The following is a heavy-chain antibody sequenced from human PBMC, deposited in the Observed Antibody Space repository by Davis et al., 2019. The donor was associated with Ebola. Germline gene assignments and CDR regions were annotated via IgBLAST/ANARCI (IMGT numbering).Heavy chain of an antibody. CDR1: GFTFDDHS. CDR3: ARGRGWLNDY. CDR2: IKQDGSEK. V-gene: IGHV3-7*03. D-gene: IGHD5-24*01. J-gene: IGHJ4*02. Sequence: GESLKISCVASGFTFDDHSMHWVRQPPGKGLEWVANIKQDGSEKYYVDSVKGRFTISRDNAKNSLYLQMNSLRADDTAVYYCARGRGWLNDYWGQGTLVTVSS.